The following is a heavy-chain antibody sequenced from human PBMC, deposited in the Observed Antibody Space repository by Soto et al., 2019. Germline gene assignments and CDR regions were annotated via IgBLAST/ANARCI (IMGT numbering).Heavy chain of an antibody. V-gene: IGHV3-23*01. J-gene: IGHJ3*02. D-gene: IGHD2-2*01. CDR3: AKVVGGNPGAFDI. CDR2: ISNSGGST. Sequence: GGSLRLSCVVSRSTLSSYAMTWVRQAPGKGLEWVSAISNSGGSTYYADSVKGRFSISRDNSKNSLYLQMNSLRAEDTAVYYCAKVVGGNPGAFDIWGQGTMVTVSS. CDR1: RSTLSSYA.